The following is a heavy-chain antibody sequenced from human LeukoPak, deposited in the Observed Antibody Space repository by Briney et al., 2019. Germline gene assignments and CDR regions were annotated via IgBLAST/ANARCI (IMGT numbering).Heavy chain of an antibody. J-gene: IGHJ5*02. CDR3: AKDIGSGWSPTLDP. D-gene: IGHD6-19*01. Sequence: GGSLRLSCAASGFTFDDYSMHWVRQAPGKGLEWVSCISWNRCSIRYAHSVKGRFTISRDNAKNSLYLQMNSRRAQDTALEYCAKDIGSGWSPTLDPWGPGTPVTLSP. V-gene: IGHV3-9*01. CDR2: ISWNRCSI. CDR1: GFTFDDYS.